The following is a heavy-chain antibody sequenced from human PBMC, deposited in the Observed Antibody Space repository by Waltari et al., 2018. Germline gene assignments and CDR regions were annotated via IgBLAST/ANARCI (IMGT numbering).Heavy chain of an antibody. J-gene: IGHJ4*02. Sequence: QVQLVQSGAEVKKPGSSVKVSCKASGGTFSSYTISWVRQAPGQGLEWMGRIIPILGIANYAQKFQGRVTITADKSTSTAYMELSSLRSEDTAVYYCAREGGSSSWYTEEFGYWGQGTLVTVSS. V-gene: IGHV1-69*08. CDR2: IIPILGIA. CDR1: GGTFSSYT. D-gene: IGHD6-13*01. CDR3: AREGGSSSWYTEEFGY.